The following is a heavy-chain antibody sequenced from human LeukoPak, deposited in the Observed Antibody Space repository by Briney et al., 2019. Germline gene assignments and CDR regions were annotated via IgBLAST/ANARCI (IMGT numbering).Heavy chain of an antibody. V-gene: IGHV1-2*02. J-gene: IGHJ4*02. CDR2: INPNSGGT. D-gene: IGHD5-24*01. CDR3: ARGGDGYREYYFDY. CDR1: GGTFSSYA. Sequence: GASVKVSCKASGGTFSSYAISWVRQAPGQGLEWMGWINPNSGGTNYAQKFQGRVTMTRDTSISTAYMELSRLRSDDTAVYYCARGGDGYREYYFDYWGQGTLVTVSS.